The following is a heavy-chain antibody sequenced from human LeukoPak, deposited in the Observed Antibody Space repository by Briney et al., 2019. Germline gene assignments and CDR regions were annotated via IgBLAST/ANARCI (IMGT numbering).Heavy chain of an antibody. CDR1: GYSISSGYY. D-gene: IGHD2-15*01. J-gene: IGHJ4*02. CDR2: IYHSGST. Sequence: SETLSLTCAVSGYSISSGYYWGWIRQPPGKGPEWIGSIYHSGSTYYNPSLKSRVTISVDTSKNQFSLKLSSVTAADTAVYYCAREVVVVVAARGAFDYWGQGTLVTVSS. CDR3: AREVVVVVAARGAFDY. V-gene: IGHV4-38-2*02.